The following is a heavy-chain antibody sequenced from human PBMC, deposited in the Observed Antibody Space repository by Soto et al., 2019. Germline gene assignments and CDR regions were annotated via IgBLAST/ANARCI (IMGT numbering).Heavy chain of an antibody. V-gene: IGHV6-1*01. J-gene: IGHJ5*01. Sequence: SQTLLTCAISGDSVSTNSATWDWIRQSPSRGLEWLGRTYYRSKWFNDYAVSVKGRISINPDTSNNQFSLQLNSVTPDDTAVYYCARLIGTSWLDSWGQGPLVTVSS. CDR1: GDSVSTNSAT. D-gene: IGHD2-2*01. CDR2: TYYRSKWFN. CDR3: ARLIGTSWLDS.